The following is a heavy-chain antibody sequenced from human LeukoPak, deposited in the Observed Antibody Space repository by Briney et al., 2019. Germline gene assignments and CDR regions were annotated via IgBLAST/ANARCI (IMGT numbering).Heavy chain of an antibody. J-gene: IGHJ5*02. Sequence: GESLKIPCKGSGYRFTSYWIGWVRQMPGKGLEWMGNIYPGDSDTRYSPSFQGQVTISADKSISTAYLQWSSLKASDTAMYYCARQETTYYYGSGSYSNWFDPWGQGTLVTVSS. CDR2: IYPGDSDT. CDR1: GYRFTSYW. V-gene: IGHV5-51*01. CDR3: ARQETTYYYGSGSYSNWFDP. D-gene: IGHD3-10*01.